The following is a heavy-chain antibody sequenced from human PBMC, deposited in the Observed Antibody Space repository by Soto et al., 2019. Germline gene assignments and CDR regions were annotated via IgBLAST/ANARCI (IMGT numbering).Heavy chain of an antibody. D-gene: IGHD2-2*01. Sequence: GGSLRLSCAASGFTFSSYSMHWVRQAPGKGLEWVAVISYDGSNKYYADSVKGRFTISRDNSKNTLYLQMNSLRAEDTAVYYCARDWDCISTSCDLYGMDVWGQGTTVTVSS. CDR2: ISYDGSNK. CDR3: ARDWDCISTSCDLYGMDV. J-gene: IGHJ6*02. V-gene: IGHV3-30-3*01. CDR1: GFTFSSYS.